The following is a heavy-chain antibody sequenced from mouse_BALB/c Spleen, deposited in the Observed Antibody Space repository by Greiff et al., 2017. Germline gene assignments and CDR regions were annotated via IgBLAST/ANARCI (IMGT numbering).Heavy chain of an antibody. V-gene: IGHV2-9-2*01. CDR1: GFSLTSYD. CDR2: IWTGGGT. Sequence: QVQLQQSGPGLVAPSQSLSITCTVSGFSLTSYDISWIRQPPGKGLEWLGVIWTGGGTNYNSAFMSRLSISKDNSKSQVFLKMNSLQTDDTAIYYCVRGNWEGAMDYWGQGTSVTVSS. D-gene: IGHD4-1*01. J-gene: IGHJ4*01. CDR3: VRGNWEGAMDY.